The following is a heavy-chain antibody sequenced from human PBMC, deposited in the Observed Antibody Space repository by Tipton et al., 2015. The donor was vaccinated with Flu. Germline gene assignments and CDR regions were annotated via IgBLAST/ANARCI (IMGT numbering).Heavy chain of an antibody. Sequence: QLVQSGAEVKKPGASVKVSCKASGYTFTSYGISWERQAPGQGLEWMGWISAYNGNTNYAQKLQGRVTMTTDTSTSTAYMELRSLKSADAAVYYCGRDLIWNFGSDGMDVWGQGTAATVSS. CDR1: GYTFTSYG. CDR3: GRDLIWNFGSDGMDV. J-gene: IGHJ6*02. D-gene: IGHD1-7*01. CDR2: ISAYNGNT. V-gene: IGHV1-18*01.